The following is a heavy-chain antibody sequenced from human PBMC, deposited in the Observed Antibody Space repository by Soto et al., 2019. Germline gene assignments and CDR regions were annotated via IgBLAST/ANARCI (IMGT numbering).Heavy chain of an antibody. D-gene: IGHD3-22*01. CDR1: GGTFSSYA. Sequence: QVQLVQSGAEVKKPGSSVKVSCKASGGTFSSYAISWVRQAPGQGLEWMGGIIPIFGTANYAQKFQGRVTITADESTSTAYMELSSLRSEDTAVYYCARVFWGIYYDSSRVYFDYWGQGTLVTVSS. V-gene: IGHV1-69*01. J-gene: IGHJ4*02. CDR3: ARVFWGIYYDSSRVYFDY. CDR2: IIPIFGTA.